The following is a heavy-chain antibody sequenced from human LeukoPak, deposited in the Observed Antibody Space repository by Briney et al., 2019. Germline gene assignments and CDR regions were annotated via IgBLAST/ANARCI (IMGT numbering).Heavy chain of an antibody. CDR2: IKQDGSEK. V-gene: IGHV3-7*03. J-gene: IGHJ4*02. CDR3: ARERWLDLGEFDY. Sequence: GGSLRLSCVASGFTFGKYWMSWARQAPGKGLEWVANIKQDGSEKYYVDSVKGRFTISRDNAKNSLYLQMNSLRAEDTAVYYCARERWLDLGEFDYWGQGTLVTVSS. CDR1: GFTFGKYW. D-gene: IGHD6-19*01.